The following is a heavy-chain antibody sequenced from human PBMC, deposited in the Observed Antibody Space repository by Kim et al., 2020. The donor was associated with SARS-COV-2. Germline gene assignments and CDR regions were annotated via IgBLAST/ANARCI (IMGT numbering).Heavy chain of an antibody. V-gene: IGHV3-21*01. D-gene: IGHD3-9*01. J-gene: IGHJ4*02. Sequence: GGSLRLSCAASGFTFSSYSMNWVRQAPGKGLEWVSSISSSSSYIYYADSVKGRFTISRDNAKNSLYLQMNNLRAEDTAVYYCARDRYDILTGYYTSPFDYWGQGTLVTVSS. CDR1: GFTFSSYS. CDR3: ARDRYDILTGYYTSPFDY. CDR2: ISSSSSYI.